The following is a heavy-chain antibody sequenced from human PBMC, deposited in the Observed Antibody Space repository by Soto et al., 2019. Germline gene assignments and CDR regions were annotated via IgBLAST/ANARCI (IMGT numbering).Heavy chain of an antibody. Sequence: EVQLVESGGGLVQPGGSLRLSCATSGFILSDCAMNWVRQAPGKGLEWVSYISSSSSVIDYADSVKGRFTVSRDNARNSLYLQMNSLRAEDTAVYYCARDLSCGSNWYYYMGVWGKGTTVTVSS. CDR3: ARDLSCGSNWYYYMGV. CDR1: GFILSDCA. D-gene: IGHD7-27*01. V-gene: IGHV3-48*01. J-gene: IGHJ6*03. CDR2: ISSSSSVI.